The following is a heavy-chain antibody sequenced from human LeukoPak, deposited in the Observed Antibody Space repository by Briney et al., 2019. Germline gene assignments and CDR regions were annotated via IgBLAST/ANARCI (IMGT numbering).Heavy chain of an antibody. CDR1: GFTFSDYT. CDR3: AKSRPNSGNWDS. J-gene: IGHJ4*02. Sequence: GGSLRLCCVASGFTFSDYTMNWVRQAPGKGLEWVSSISSTSGSIYYAESMKGRFTVSRDNAKNSLYLQMNSLRAEDMAVYYCAKSRPNSGNWDSWGQGILVIVSS. V-gene: IGHV3-21*01. CDR2: ISSTSGSI. D-gene: IGHD1-1*01.